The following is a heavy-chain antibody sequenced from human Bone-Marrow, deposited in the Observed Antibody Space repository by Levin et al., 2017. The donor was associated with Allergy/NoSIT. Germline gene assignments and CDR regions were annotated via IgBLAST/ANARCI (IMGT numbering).Heavy chain of an antibody. CDR3: VKGSSAWFFLDY. CDR1: GFTFSSYV. V-gene: IGHV3-64D*06. J-gene: IGHJ4*02. CDR2: IWTTGDGT. Sequence: GGSLRLSCSVSGFTFSSYVMHWVRQAPGKGLEYVSAIWTTGDGTYYADSVKGRFTISRDNSKSTLYLQMSGLRVEDTAVYSCVKGSSAWFFLDYWGQGALVTVSS. D-gene: IGHD6-19*01.